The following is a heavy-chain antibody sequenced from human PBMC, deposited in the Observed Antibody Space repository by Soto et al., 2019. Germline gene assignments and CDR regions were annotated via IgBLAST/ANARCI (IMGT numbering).Heavy chain of an antibody. CDR2: MNPNSGNT. J-gene: IGHJ6*03. CDR3: AGGHGSGSYYLYYYYYYMDV. D-gene: IGHD3-10*01. Sequence: GASVKVSCKASGYTFTSYDINWVRQATGQGLEWMGWMNPNSGNTGYAQKFQGRVTMTRNTSISTAYMELSSLRSEDTAVYYCAGGHGSGSYYLYYYYYYMDVWGKGTTVTVSS. CDR1: GYTFTSYD. V-gene: IGHV1-8*01.